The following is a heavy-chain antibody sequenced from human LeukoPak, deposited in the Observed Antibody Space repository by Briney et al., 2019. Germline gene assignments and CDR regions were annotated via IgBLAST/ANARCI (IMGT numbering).Heavy chain of an antibody. V-gene: IGHV4-34*01. J-gene: IGHJ6*03. CDR2: INHSGST. Sequence: SETLSLTCAVYGVSFSGYYWSWIRQPPGKGLEWIGEINHSGSTNYNPSLKSRVTISVDTSKNQFSLKLSSVTAADTAVYYCARTLEYSSSWYVSDYMDVWGKGTTVTVSS. CDR1: GVSFSGYY. CDR3: ARTLEYSSSWYVSDYMDV. D-gene: IGHD6-13*01.